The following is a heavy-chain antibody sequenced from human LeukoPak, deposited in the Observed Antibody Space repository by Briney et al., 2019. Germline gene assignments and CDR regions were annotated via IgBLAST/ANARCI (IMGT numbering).Heavy chain of an antibody. CDR1: GGTFSSYA. D-gene: IGHD5-18*01. Sequence: ASVKVSCKASGGTFSSYAISWVRQAPGQGLEWMGGIIPIFGTANYAQKFQGRVTITADESTTTAYMELSSLRSEDTAVYYCARVTHTELSTWFDPWGQGTLVTVSS. V-gene: IGHV1-69*13. CDR2: IIPIFGTA. J-gene: IGHJ5*02. CDR3: ARVTHTELSTWFDP.